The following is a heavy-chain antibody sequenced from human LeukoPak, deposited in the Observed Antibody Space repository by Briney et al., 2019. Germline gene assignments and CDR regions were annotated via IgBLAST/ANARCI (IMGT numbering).Heavy chain of an antibody. J-gene: IGHJ4*02. D-gene: IGHD3-22*01. CDR1: GFTFDDYA. Sequence: GGSLRLSCAASGFTFDDYAMHWVRQAPGKGLEWVSFISGDGGSTYYADSVKGRFTISRDNSKNSLYLQMNSLRTEDTALYYCAKDSLPYYYDSTHYISPFDYWGQGTLVTVSS. CDR3: AKDSLPYYYDSTHYISPFDY. CDR2: ISGDGGST. V-gene: IGHV3-43*02.